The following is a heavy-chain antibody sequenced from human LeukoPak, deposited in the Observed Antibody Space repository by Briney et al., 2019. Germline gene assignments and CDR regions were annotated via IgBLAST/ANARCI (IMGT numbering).Heavy chain of an antibody. V-gene: IGHV4-34*01. Sequence: PSETLSLTCAVYGGSFSGYYWRWIRQPQGKGLEGMGEINNSGSTNYNQSLKSRVTISVDTSKNQFSLKLSSVTAADTAVYYCARGPYCSGGSCYARTFDYWGQGTLVTVSS. J-gene: IGHJ4*02. D-gene: IGHD2-15*01. CDR3: ARGPYCSGGSCYARTFDY. CDR2: INNSGST. CDR1: GGSFSGYY.